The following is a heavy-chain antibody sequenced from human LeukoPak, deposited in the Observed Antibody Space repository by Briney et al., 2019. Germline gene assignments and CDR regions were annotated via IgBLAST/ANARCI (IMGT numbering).Heavy chain of an antibody. CDR1: GFTFSSYA. CDR3: ARIRGYSYLFDY. Sequence: GGSLRLSCAASGFTFSSYAMSWVRQAPGKGLEWVSAISGSGGSTYYADSVKGRFTISRDNSKNTLYLQMNSLRAEDTAVYYCARIRGYSYLFDYWGQGTLVTVSS. D-gene: IGHD5-18*01. V-gene: IGHV3-23*01. J-gene: IGHJ4*02. CDR2: ISGSGGST.